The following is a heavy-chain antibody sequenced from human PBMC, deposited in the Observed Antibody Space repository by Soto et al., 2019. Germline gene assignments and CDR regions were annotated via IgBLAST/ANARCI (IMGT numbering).Heavy chain of an antibody. CDR1: GGSLSGSH. CDR2: ISHTGTT. CDR3: ARFSDHTVVVTDDNWFDP. Sequence: SETLSLTCAVSGGSLSGSHWSWIRQPPGKGPEWIGEISHTGTTSYNPSLKGRVTISVATSKSQYSLKLTSVTAADTAVYYCARFSDHTVVVTDDNWFDPWGQGTLVTVS. J-gene: IGHJ5*02. V-gene: IGHV4-34*01. D-gene: IGHD2-21*02.